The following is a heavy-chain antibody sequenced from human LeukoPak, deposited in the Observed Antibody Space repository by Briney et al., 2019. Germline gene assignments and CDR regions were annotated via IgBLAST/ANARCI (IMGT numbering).Heavy chain of an antibody. Sequence: GGSLRLSCAASGFTSSSYGMSWVRQAPGKGLEWVSAISGSGGSTYYADPVKGRFTISRDNSKNTLYLLMNSLRAEDTAVYYCAKDNAYSSGWLYYFDYWGQGTLVTVSS. J-gene: IGHJ4*02. D-gene: IGHD6-19*01. V-gene: IGHV3-23*01. CDR3: AKDNAYSSGWLYYFDY. CDR2: ISGSGGST. CDR1: GFTSSSYG.